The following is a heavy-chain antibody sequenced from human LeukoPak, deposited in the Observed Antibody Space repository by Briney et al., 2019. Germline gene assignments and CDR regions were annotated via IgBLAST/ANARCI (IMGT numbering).Heavy chain of an antibody. CDR3: VGIGGVAAMVRGMDV. V-gene: IGHV1-46*01. J-gene: IGHJ6*02. CDR1: GYTFTSYY. D-gene: IGHD5-18*01. Sequence: GASVKVSCKASGYTFTSYYMHWVRQAPGQGLEWMGIINPSGGSTSYAQKFQGRVTMTRDTSTSTVYMELSSLRSEDTAVYYCVGIGGVAAMVRGMDVWGQGTTVTVSS. CDR2: INPSGGST.